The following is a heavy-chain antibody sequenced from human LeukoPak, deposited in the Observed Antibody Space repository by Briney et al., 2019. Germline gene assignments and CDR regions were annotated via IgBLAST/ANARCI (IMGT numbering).Heavy chain of an antibody. CDR1: GYSSSYYW. CDR3: ARLKANWNDVYFDY. J-gene: IGHJ4*02. D-gene: IGHD1-1*01. Sequence: GESLKISCKGLGYSSSYYWIGWVRQMPGKGLEWMGIIYPGDSDTRYSPSFQGQVTISADKSISTAYLQWSSLKASDTAMYYCARLKANWNDVYFDYWGQGTLVTVSS. V-gene: IGHV5-51*01. CDR2: IYPGDSDT.